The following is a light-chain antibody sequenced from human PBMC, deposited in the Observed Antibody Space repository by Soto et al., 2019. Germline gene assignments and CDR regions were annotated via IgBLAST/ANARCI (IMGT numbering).Light chain of an antibody. Sequence: DIQMTQSPSTLSASVGDRVTITCRASENIKNWLAWYQQTAGKAPKVLISDASRLEAGVPSRFSGSGSGTDFTLTISSLQPEDFATYYCLQDYNFPWTFGQGTKVDIK. V-gene: IGKV1-5*01. CDR1: ENIKNW. CDR2: DAS. CDR3: LQDYNFPWT. J-gene: IGKJ1*01.